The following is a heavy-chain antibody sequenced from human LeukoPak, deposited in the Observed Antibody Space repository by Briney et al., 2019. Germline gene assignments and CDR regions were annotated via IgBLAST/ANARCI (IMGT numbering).Heavy chain of an antibody. CDR2: VSHSGST. V-gene: IGHV4-34*01. CDR3: ARGVSDQN. J-gene: IGHJ4*02. Sequence: SETLSLTCAVYGGSFSGYYWSWIRQSPGKGLEWIGEVSHSGSTYYNPSLKSRVTISLDTSKNQFSLKLTSVTAADTAVYYCARGVSDQNWGQGTLVTVSS. CDR1: GGSFSGYY.